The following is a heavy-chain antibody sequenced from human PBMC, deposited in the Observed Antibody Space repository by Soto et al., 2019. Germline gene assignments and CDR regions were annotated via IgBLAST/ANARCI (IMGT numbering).Heavy chain of an antibody. V-gene: IGHV3-23*01. J-gene: IGHJ5*02. D-gene: IGHD6-19*01. Sequence: GGSLRLSCAASGFTFSSYAMSWVRQAPGKGLEWVSAISGSGGSTYYADSVKGRFTISRDNSKNTLYLQMNSLRAEDTAVYYCAKEFPLTGTVAGTVWFDPWGQGTLVTV. CDR1: GFTFSSYA. CDR2: ISGSGGST. CDR3: AKEFPLTGTVAGTVWFDP.